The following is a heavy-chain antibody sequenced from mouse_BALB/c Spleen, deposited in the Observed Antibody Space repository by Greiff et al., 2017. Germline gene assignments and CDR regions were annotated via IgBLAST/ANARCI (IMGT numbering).Heavy chain of an antibody. CDR2: IYPGDGDT. CDR3: ARGHFDY. Sequence: VKLQESGAELVRPGSSVKISCKASGYAFSSYWMNWVKQRPGQGLEWIGQIYPGDGDTNYNGKFKGKATLTADKSSSTAYMQLSSLTSEDSAVYFCARGHFDYWGQGTTLTVSS. CDR1: GYAFSSYW. V-gene: IGHV1-80*01. J-gene: IGHJ2*01.